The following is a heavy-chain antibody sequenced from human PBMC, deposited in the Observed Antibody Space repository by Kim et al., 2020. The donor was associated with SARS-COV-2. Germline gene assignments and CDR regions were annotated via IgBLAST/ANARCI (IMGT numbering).Heavy chain of an antibody. CDR1: GFAVYRFA. V-gene: IGHV3-23*01. Sequence: GGSLRLSCEASGFAVYRFAMNWVRQAPGQGLEWIAAITNNNGKTYYQDSVKGRFTISRDESKNIVYLHMSSLRVEDTAVYYFAKDNPSPVWPTFGDWGQGTLVAVSS. CDR2: ITNNNGKT. CDR3: AKDNPSPVWPTFGD. J-gene: IGHJ4*02.